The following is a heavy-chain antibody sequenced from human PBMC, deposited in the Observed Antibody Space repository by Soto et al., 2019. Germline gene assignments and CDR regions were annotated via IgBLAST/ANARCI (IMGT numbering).Heavy chain of an antibody. CDR3: VKVSRITMIVAPFDY. D-gene: IGHD3-22*01. J-gene: IGHJ4*02. CDR2: ISYDGSNK. Sequence: QVQLVESGGGVVQPGRSLRLSCAASGFTFSSYGMHWVRQAPGKRLEWVAVISYDGSNKYYGDSVKRRFTISTDKSKNPLYLQMNRLRAEDTAVHYCVKVSRITMIVAPFDYWGQGTLITASS. CDR1: GFTFSSYG. V-gene: IGHV3-30*18.